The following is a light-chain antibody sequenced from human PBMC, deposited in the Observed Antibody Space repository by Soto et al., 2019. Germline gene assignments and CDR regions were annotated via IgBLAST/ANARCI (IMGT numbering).Light chain of an antibody. Sequence: DIQMTQSPSTLSASVRDRVTISCQASQSVGHWLAWYQQKPGKAPKLLIYKASTLESGVPSRFSGSGFGTEFTLTISSLQPDDFATYYCQHYTTYPYTFGQGSRLEI. CDR3: QHYTTYPYT. CDR2: KAS. CDR1: QSVGHW. J-gene: IGKJ2*01. V-gene: IGKV1-5*03.